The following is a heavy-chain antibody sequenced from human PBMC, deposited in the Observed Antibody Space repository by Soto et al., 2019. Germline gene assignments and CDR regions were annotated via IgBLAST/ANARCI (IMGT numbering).Heavy chain of an antibody. D-gene: IGHD3-22*01. CDR2: ISAYNGKT. J-gene: IGHJ6*01. CDR3: ARDLSTTMIVVVIGSPYNYAMDV. V-gene: IGHV1-18*01. CDR1: GYTFTSYG. Sequence: ASVKVSCKVAGYTFTSYGISGVRQAPGQGLEWMGWISAYNGKTNYAQKLQGRVTMTTDTSTSTAYMELRSLRSDDTAVYYCARDLSTTMIVVVIGSPYNYAMDVCGQGTTATVS.